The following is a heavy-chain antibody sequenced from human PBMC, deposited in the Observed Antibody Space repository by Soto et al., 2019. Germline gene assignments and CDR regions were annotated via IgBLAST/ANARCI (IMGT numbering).Heavy chain of an antibody. V-gene: IGHV4-30-4*01. J-gene: IGHJ4*02. CDR2: IYYSGSP. CDR1: GGSISSGDYY. Sequence: QVQLQESGPGRVKPSQTLSLTCTVSGGSISSGDYYWSWIRQPPGKGLEWIGYIYYSGSPYYNPSLKSRVTISVDTYKNQFSLKLSTVTAADTAVYYCDRWWFGEYFDYWGQGTLVTVSS. D-gene: IGHD3-10*01. CDR3: DRWWFGEYFDY.